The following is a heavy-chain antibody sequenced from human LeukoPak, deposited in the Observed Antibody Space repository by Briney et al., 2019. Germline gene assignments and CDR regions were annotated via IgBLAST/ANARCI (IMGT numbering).Heavy chain of an antibody. CDR3: ARTFSSRFDY. V-gene: IGHV4-61*02. CDR2: IYTSGST. Sequence: SETLSLTCTVSGGSINIGSYYWSWIRQPAGKGLEWVGRIYTSGSTNYNPSLESRVTISVDTSKNQFSLKLNSVTASDTAVYYCARTFSSRFDYWGQGTLVTVSS. CDR1: GGSINIGSYY. J-gene: IGHJ4*02.